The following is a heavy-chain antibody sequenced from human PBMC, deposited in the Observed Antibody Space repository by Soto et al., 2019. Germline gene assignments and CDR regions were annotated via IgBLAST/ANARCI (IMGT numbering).Heavy chain of an antibody. CDR1: GFTFSSYA. D-gene: IGHD3-9*01. J-gene: IGHJ4*02. CDR2: TSGSGGST. Sequence: GGSLRLSCAASGFTFSSYAMSWVRQAPGKGLEWVSATSGSGGSTYYADSVKGRFTISRDNSKNTLYLQMNSLRAEDTAVYYCAKFPRTYYDILTGYYYFDYWGQGTLVTVSS. V-gene: IGHV3-23*01. CDR3: AKFPRTYYDILTGYYYFDY.